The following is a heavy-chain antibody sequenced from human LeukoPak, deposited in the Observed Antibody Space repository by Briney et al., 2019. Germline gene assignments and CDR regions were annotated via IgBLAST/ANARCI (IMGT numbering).Heavy chain of an antibody. CDR1: GLTFSSNY. J-gene: IGHJ3*02. CDR2: IYSDGST. V-gene: IGHV3-66*01. Sequence: GGSLRLSCAASGLTFSSNYISWVRQAPGKGLEWVSVIYSDGSTYYGASVKGRFTISRDISKNTLYLQMNSLRVEDTAMYYCARDFLDWGTRTGAFDIWGQGTMVTVSP. D-gene: IGHD1-1*01. CDR3: ARDFLDWGTRTGAFDI.